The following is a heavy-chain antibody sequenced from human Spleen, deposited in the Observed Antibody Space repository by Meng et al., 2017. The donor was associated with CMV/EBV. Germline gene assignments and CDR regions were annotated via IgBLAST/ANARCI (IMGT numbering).Heavy chain of an antibody. CDR3: AAAGLGLLDY. J-gene: IGHJ4*02. CDR1: GFTFSSYG. D-gene: IGHD6-13*01. CDR2: IRYDGRNK. Sequence: GESLKISCAASGFTFSSYGMHWVRQAPGKGLEWVAFIRYDGRNKYYADSVKGRFAISRDNAKNSLYLQMNSLRADDTAFYYCAAAGLGLLDYWGQGALVTVSS. V-gene: IGHV3-30*02.